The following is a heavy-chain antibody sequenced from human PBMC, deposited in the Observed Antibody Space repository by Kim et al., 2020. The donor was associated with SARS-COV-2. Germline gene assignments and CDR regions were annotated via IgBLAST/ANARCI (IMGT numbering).Heavy chain of an antibody. J-gene: IGHJ6*02. CDR1: GFTFSSYS. V-gene: IGHV3-48*02. D-gene: IGHD2-15*01. Sequence: GGSLRLSCAASGFTFSSYSMNWVRQAPGKGLEWVSYISSSSSTIYYADSVKGRFTISRDNAKNSLYLQMNSLRDEDTAVYYCARDRVVVVVAATYYYGMDVWGQGTTVTVSS. CDR2: ISSSSSTI. CDR3: ARDRVVVVVAATYYYGMDV.